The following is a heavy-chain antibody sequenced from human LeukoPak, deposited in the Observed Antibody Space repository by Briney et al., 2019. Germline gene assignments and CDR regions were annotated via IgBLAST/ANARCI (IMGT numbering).Heavy chain of an antibody. D-gene: IGHD2-2*01. V-gene: IGHV3-21*01. CDR3: ARAPDYCSSTSCYDAFDI. J-gene: IGHJ3*02. Sequence: GGSLRLSCAAAGFDFSNRGMSWVRQAPGKGLEWVSTVSTSGLSTYYTESVKGRFTISRDNAKNSLYLQMNSLRAEDTAVYYCARAPDYCSSTSCYDAFDIWGQGTMVTVSS. CDR2: VSTSGLST. CDR1: GFDFSNRG.